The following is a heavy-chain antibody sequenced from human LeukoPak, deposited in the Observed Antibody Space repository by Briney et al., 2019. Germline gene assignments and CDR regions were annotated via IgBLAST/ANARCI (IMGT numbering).Heavy chain of an antibody. Sequence: PGGSLRLSCAASGFTFGDYTMLWFRQPPGRGLQWVSLITGDGGTTSYAGSVKGRFTISRDNSKNSLYLHMNSLRNEDTALYYCAKGHFGAGHYWGQGTLVAVSS. D-gene: IGHD3-3*01. CDR2: ITGDGGTT. CDR3: AKGHFGAGHY. V-gene: IGHV3-43*02. J-gene: IGHJ4*02. CDR1: GFTFGDYT.